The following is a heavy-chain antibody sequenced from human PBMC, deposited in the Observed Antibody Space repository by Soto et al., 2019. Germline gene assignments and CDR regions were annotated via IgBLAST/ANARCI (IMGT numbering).Heavy chain of an antibody. Sequence: QVQLVQSGAEVKKPGSSVKVSCKASGGAFSDYAFSWVLQSPGQGLEWLGWIMPIFRAPDYAQKFQGRVTSTWDELTRTAYMEMNRLRSEDTAVYYCASWLKGPDIGNYYYGMDVWGQGTTVTVS. CDR3: ASWLKGPDIGNYYYGMDV. V-gene: IGHV1-69*05. CDR1: GGAFSDYA. CDR2: IMPIFRAP. D-gene: IGHD2-15*01. J-gene: IGHJ6*02.